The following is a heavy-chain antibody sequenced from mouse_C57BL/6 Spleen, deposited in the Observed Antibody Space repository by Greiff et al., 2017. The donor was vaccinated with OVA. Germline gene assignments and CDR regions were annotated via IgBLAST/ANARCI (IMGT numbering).Heavy chain of an antibody. CDR1: GYTFTDYN. J-gene: IGHJ2*01. Sequence: EVQLQQSGPELVKPGASVKMSCKASGYTFTDYNMHWVKQSHGKSLEWIGYINPNNGGTSYNQKFKGKATLTVNKSSSTAYMELRSLTSEDSAVYYCARSPLTVVEDYFDYWGQGTTLTVSS. V-gene: IGHV1-22*01. CDR2: INPNNGGT. D-gene: IGHD1-1*01. CDR3: ARSPLTVVEDYFDY.